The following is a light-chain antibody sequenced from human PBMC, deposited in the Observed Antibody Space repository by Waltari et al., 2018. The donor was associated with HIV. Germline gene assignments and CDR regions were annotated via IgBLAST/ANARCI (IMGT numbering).Light chain of an antibody. CDR1: QSIEGD. Sequence: DIMMTQSPASLCVSPGERATLSCRASQSIEGDLAWYQQKPGQGPRLIIFGASARATGVPVRFSGSGSGTDFTLNISALQSEDFAVYYCQQYNDWPPLTFGGGTKVEMK. CDR2: GAS. J-gene: IGKJ4*01. V-gene: IGKV3-15*01. CDR3: QQYNDWPPLT.